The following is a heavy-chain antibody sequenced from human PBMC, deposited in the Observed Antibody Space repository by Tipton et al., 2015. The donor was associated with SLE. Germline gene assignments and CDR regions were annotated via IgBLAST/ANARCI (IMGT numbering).Heavy chain of an antibody. CDR2: ISYDGSNK. D-gene: IGHD3-22*01. V-gene: IGHV3-30*18. CDR3: AKGGKGYDSSGYWRDY. Sequence: SLRLSCAASGFTFSSYGMHWVRQAPGKGLEWVAVISYDGSNKYYADSVKGRFTISRDNSKNTLYLQMNSLRTEDTAVYYCAKGGKGYDSSGYWRDYWGQGTLVTVSS. CDR1: GFTFSSYG. J-gene: IGHJ4*02.